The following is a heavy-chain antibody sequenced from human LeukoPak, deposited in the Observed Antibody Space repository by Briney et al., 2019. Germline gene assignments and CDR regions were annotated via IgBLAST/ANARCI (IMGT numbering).Heavy chain of an antibody. CDR2: IYYTGTT. V-gene: IGHV4-59*01. D-gene: IGHD3-10*01. CDR1: GDSISSYY. Sequence: SETLSLTCTVSGDSISSYYWTWIRQPPGKGLECIGYIYYTGTTNYSPSLKSRVTISIDTPKKQFSLKLSSVTAADTAVYYCARIVWFGERDYHYGTDVWGQGTTVTVSS. CDR3: ARIVWFGERDYHYGTDV. J-gene: IGHJ6*02.